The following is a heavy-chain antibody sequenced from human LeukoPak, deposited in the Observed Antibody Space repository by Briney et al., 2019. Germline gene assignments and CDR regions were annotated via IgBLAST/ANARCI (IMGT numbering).Heavy chain of an antibody. CDR3: AKVGSSYYFYFDY. V-gene: IGHV3-21*01. Sequence: GGSLRLSCAASGFTFSSYSMNWVRQAPGKGLEWVSSISSSSSYIYYADSVKGRFTISRDNAKNSLYLQMNSLRAEDTAVYYCAKVGSSYYFYFDYWGQGALVTVSA. CDR2: ISSSSSYI. J-gene: IGHJ4*02. CDR1: GFTFSSYS. D-gene: IGHD3-22*01.